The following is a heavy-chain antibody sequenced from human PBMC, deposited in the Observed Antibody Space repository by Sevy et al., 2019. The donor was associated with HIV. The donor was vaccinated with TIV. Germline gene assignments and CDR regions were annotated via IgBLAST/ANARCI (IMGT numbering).Heavy chain of an antibody. D-gene: IGHD3-9*01. CDR1: GYTFTSYG. V-gene: IGHV1-18*01. CDR2: ISAYNGNT. Sequence: ASVKVSCKASGYTFTSYGISWVRQAPGQGLEWMGWISAYNGNTNYAQKLQGRVTMTTDTSTSTASMELRGLRSDDTAVYYCAVDILTGTDAFDIWGQGTMVTVSS. J-gene: IGHJ3*02. CDR3: AVDILTGTDAFDI.